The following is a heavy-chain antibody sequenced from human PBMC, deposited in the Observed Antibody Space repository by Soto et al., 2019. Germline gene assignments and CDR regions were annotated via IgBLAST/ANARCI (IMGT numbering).Heavy chain of an antibody. CDR2: ISGSGGST. J-gene: IGHJ3*02. CDR1: GFTLRNFA. V-gene: IGHV3-23*01. Sequence: GGSLRLSCAASGFTLRNFAMSWVRQAPGKGLEWVSCISGSGGSTYYADSVKGRFTISRDNSKNTLYLQMNSLRAEDTAVYYCAKDLRAFDIWGQGTMVTVSS. CDR3: AKDLRAFDI.